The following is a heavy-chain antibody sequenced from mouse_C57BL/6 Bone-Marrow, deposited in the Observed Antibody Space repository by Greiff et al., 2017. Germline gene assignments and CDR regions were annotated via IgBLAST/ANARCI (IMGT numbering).Heavy chain of an antibody. CDR1: GFTFSDYG. CDR2: ISNLAYSI. J-gene: IGHJ4*01. D-gene: IGHD2-4*01. Sequence: EVQRVESGGGLVQPGGSLKLSCAASGFTFSDYGMAWVRPAPRTGPEWVAFISNLAYSIYYADTVTGRFTISRENATNTLHLEMSSLRSEDTAMYYCARYDYDGDAMDYWGQGTSVTVSS. CDR3: ARYDYDGDAMDY. V-gene: IGHV5-15*01.